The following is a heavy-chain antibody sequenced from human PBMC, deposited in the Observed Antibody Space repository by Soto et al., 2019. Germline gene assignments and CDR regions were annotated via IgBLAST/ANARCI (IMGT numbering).Heavy chain of an antibody. CDR2: TYYSGST. J-gene: IGHJ4*02. D-gene: IGHD6-19*01. Sequence: SETLSLTCTVSGGSITSTTYYWGWIRQSPGKGLEWIGSTYYSGSTFYNPSLKNRLTISVVTSKNQFSLNLSSVTAADTAVYYCARHDLRQWLIDYWGQGTLVTVSS. CDR1: GGSITSTTYY. CDR3: ARHDLRQWLIDY. V-gene: IGHV4-39*01.